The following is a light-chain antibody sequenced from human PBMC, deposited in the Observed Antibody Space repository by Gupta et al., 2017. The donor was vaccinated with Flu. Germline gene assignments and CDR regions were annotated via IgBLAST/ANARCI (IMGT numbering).Light chain of an antibody. CDR2: RNH. J-gene: IGLJ3*02. V-gene: IGLV3-9*01. Sequence: GGKNIATRNVHWYQQQPGQAPVLIIYRNHNRPSVIPERFSGSKSENTAALTINGAQAGDEADYYCYAWDSFTASVFGGGTKVTVL. CDR1: NIATRN. CDR3: YAWDSFTASV.